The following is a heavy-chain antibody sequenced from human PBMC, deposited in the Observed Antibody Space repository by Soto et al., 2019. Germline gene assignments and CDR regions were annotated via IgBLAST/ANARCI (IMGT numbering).Heavy chain of an antibody. CDR3: ARDRGWRDAFDI. CDR1: GFTFSSYA. Sequence: GGSLRLSCAASGFTFSSYAMHWVRQAPGKGLEWVAVISYDGSNKYYADSVKGRFTISRDNSKNTLYLQMNSLRAEDTAVYYCARDRGWRDAFDIRGQGTMVTVSS. J-gene: IGHJ3*02. D-gene: IGHD6-19*01. V-gene: IGHV3-30-3*01. CDR2: ISYDGSNK.